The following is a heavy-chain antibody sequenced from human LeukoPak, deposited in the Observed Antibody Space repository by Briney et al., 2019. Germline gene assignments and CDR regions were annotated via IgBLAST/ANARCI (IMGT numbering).Heavy chain of an antibody. D-gene: IGHD5-18*01. CDR3: ARCRGYSYGYCPYFDY. J-gene: IGHJ4*02. CDR2: IIPIFGTA. V-gene: IGHV1-69*13. CDR1: GGTFSSYA. Sequence: GASVKVSCKASGGTFSSYAISWVRQAPGQGLEWMGGIIPIFGTANYAQKFQGRVTITADESTSTAYMELSSLRSEDTAVYYCARCRGYSYGYCPYFDYWGQGTLVTVSS.